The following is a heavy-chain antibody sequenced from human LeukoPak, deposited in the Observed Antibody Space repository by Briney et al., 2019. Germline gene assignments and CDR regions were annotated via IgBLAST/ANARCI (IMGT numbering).Heavy chain of an antibody. J-gene: IGHJ4*02. CDR2: ISYSGNT. Sequence: SETLSLTCAVYGGSFSGYYWSWIRQPPGKGLEWIGSISYSGNTYYNPSLRSRVTISVDTSKNQFSLKVASVTAADTAVYYCAAYYHDISGYFGCGQGTLVTVSS. CDR3: AAYYHDISGYFG. D-gene: IGHD3-22*01. V-gene: IGHV4-59*05. CDR1: GGSFSGYY.